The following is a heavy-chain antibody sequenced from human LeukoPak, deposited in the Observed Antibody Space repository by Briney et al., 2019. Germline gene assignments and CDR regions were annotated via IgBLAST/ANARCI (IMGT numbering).Heavy chain of an antibody. D-gene: IGHD3-22*01. Sequence: PGRSLRLSCAASGFTFSSYGMHWVRQAPGKGLEWVAVISYDGSNKYYADSVKGRFTISRDNSKNTLYLQMNSLRAEDTAVYYCAKGLRESSDSSGYYLPGYFQHWGQGTLVTVSS. CDR2: ISYDGSNK. CDR1: GFTFSSYG. J-gene: IGHJ1*01. V-gene: IGHV3-30*18. CDR3: AKGLRESSDSSGYYLPGYFQH.